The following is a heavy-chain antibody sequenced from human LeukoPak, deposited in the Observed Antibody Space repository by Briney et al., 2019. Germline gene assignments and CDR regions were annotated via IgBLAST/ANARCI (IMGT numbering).Heavy chain of an antibody. CDR2: MNPNSGNT. J-gene: IGHJ1*01. D-gene: IGHD6-13*01. Sequence: ASVKVSCKAFGYTFTSYDINWVRQATGQGLEWMGWMNPNSGNTGYAQKFQGRVTMTRNTSISTAYMELSSLRSEDTAVYYCARARSSWTRIGYFQHWGQGTLVTVSS. CDR1: GYTFTSYD. CDR3: ARARSSWTRIGYFQH. V-gene: IGHV1-8*01.